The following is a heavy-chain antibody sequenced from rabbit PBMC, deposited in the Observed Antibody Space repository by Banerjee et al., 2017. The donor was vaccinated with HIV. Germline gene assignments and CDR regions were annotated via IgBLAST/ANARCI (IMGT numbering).Heavy chain of an antibody. CDR3: ARDEQASGGYVFNL. CDR1: GFSFSYGYV. CDR2: IYGGSSGST. Sequence: QEQLEESGGDLVKPEGSLTLTCTASGFSFSYGYVMCWVRQAPGKGLEWIAYIYGGSSGSTYYASWAKGRFTISKTSSTTVTLQMTSLTAADTATYFCARDEQASGGYVFNLWGQGTLVTVS. J-gene: IGHJ4*01. D-gene: IGHD1-1*01. V-gene: IGHV1S45*01.